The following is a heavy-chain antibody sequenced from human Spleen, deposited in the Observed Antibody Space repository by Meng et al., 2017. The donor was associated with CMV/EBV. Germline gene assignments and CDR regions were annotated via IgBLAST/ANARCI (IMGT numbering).Heavy chain of an antibody. CDR1: GFTFTNYW. V-gene: IGHV3-7*01. CDR3: ARDQSYEIFDY. J-gene: IGHJ4*02. Sequence: GESLKISCAASGFTFTNYWMTWVRQGPGKGLEWVAHINQDGSEKNYVDSVKGRFTISRDNAKHSLYLQMNSLRAEGTAVYYCARDQSYEIFDYWGQGTLVTVSS. CDR2: INQDGSEK. D-gene: IGHD3-22*01.